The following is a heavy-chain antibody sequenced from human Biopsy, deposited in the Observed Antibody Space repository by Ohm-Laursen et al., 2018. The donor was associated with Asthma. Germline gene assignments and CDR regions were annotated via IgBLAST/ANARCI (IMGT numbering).Heavy chain of an antibody. Sequence: ASVKVSCKASGYTFINYAIHWVRQAPGQRLEWMGWINAGNGNTKYSQKFQGRVTITRDTSASTAYMDLSSLRSGDTATYYCARTYYDFLTGQVKDVFGVWGQGTMVTVSS. V-gene: IGHV1-3*01. J-gene: IGHJ3*01. CDR2: INAGNGNT. CDR3: ARTYYDFLTGQVKDVFGV. CDR1: GYTFINYA. D-gene: IGHD3-9*01.